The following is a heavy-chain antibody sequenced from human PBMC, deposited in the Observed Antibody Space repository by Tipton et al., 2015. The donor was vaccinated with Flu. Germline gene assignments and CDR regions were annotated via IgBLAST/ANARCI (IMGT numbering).Heavy chain of an antibody. CDR2: IYTSGST. CDR1: GGSISSSSYF. V-gene: IGHV4-39*07. CDR3: ARELDYGVFSPYFDY. J-gene: IGHJ4*02. Sequence: TLSLTCTVSGGSISSSSYFWGWIRQPPGKGLEWIGSIYTSGSTSYNPSLKSRVTMSVDTSNNQFSLRLSSVNAADTAVYYWARELDYGVFSPYFDYCGTGTLITVSS. D-gene: IGHD4-17*01.